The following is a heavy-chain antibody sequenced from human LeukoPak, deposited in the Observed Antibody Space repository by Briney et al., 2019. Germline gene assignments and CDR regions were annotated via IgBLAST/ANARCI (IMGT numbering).Heavy chain of an antibody. J-gene: IGHJ4*02. CDR3: AYVTAVAGTYDY. CDR1: GYTFTGYY. CDR2: INPNSGGT. D-gene: IGHD6-19*01. Sequence: PGASVKVSCRASGYTFTGYYMHWVRQAPGQGLEWMGWINPNSGGTNYAQKFQGRVTMTRDTSISTAYMELSRLRSDDTAVYYCAYVTAVAGTYDYWGQGTLVTVSS. V-gene: IGHV1-2*02.